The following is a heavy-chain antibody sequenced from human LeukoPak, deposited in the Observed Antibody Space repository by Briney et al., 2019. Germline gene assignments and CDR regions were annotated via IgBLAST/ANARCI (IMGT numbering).Heavy chain of an antibody. D-gene: IGHD2-21*01. J-gene: IGHJ4*02. V-gene: IGHV4-39*01. CDR2: IHYSGST. Sequence: PSETLSLTCTVSGGSLSSNSPYWAWLRQPPGRGLEWIGSIHYSGSTFYSPSLKSRVTISVDTSKNQFSLILTSVTASDTAVYYCAREEASVGDYWGQGILVTVSS. CDR3: AREEASVGDY. CDR1: GGSLSSNSPY.